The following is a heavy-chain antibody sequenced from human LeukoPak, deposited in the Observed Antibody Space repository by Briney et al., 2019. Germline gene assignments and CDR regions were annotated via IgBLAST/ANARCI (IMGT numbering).Heavy chain of an antibody. V-gene: IGHV3-21*06. CDR2: ISPSGSDT. CDR3: ARARIKGFRVQGVGPCDL. CDR1: AFDFSDYI. D-gene: IGHD1-14*01. J-gene: IGHJ3*01. Sequence: PGGSLRLSCEALAFDFSDYIMNWFRQAPGKGPEWVSSISPSGSDTYYRDAVRGRFTISRDRATNSLLLQMSSLRVEDTALYYCARARIKGFRVQGVGPCDLWGPGTMVSVSS.